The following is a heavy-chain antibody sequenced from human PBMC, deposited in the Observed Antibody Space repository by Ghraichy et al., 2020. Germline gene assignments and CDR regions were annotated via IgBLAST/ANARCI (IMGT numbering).Heavy chain of an antibody. D-gene: IGHD3-3*01. CDR2: ISAYNGNT. V-gene: IGHV1-18*01. J-gene: IGHJ6*02. Sequence: ASVKVSCKASGYTFTSYGISWVRQAPGQGLEWMGWISAYNGNTNYAQKLQGRVTMTTDTSTSTAYMELRSLRSDDTAVYYCARDFGCSSTSCLSYYDFWSGYYGALYYYGMDVWGQGTTVTVSS. CDR3: ARDFGCSSTSCLSYYDFWSGYYGALYYYGMDV. CDR1: GYTFTSYG.